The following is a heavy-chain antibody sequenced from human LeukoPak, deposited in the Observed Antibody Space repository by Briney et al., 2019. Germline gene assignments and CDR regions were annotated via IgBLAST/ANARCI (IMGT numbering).Heavy chain of an antibody. CDR3: ARGDGYDRRSFDY. CDR1: AFTFSDHY. CDR2: TRDKANSYTT. Sequence: GGSLRLSCPAYAFTFSDHYMDWVRQAPGKGREWVGRTRDKANSYTTEYAASVKGRFTISRDASKTSLYLQMNSLKTEDTAVYYCARGDGYDRRSFDYWGQGTLVTVS. V-gene: IGHV3-72*01. D-gene: IGHD5-12*01. J-gene: IGHJ4*02.